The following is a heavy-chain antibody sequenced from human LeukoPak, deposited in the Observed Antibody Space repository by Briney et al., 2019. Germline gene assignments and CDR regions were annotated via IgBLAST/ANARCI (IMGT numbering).Heavy chain of an antibody. D-gene: IGHD3-22*01. V-gene: IGHV3-30*04. Sequence: GGSLRLSCAASGFTFSSYAMHWVRQAPGKGLEWVAVISYDGSNKYYADSVKGRFTISRDNSKNTLYLQMNSLRAEDTAVYYCAKDRDYYDSSGYFDYWGQGTLVTVSS. CDR1: GFTFSSYA. CDR3: AKDRDYYDSSGYFDY. CDR2: ISYDGSNK. J-gene: IGHJ4*02.